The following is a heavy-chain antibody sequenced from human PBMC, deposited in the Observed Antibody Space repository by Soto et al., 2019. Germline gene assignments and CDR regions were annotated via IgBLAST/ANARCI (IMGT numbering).Heavy chain of an antibody. CDR2: TYYRSKWYY. CDR3: ARGEQYSGRIFDY. D-gene: IGHD1-26*01. J-gene: IGHJ4*01. V-gene: IGHV6-1*01. CDR1: GDSVSSNSAG. Sequence: TLSLTCAITGDSVSSNSAGWSWVRQSPSRGLEWLGRTYYRSKWYYEYAVSVRGRITINPDTSKNQYSLQLNSVTPEDTAVYFCARGEQYSGRIFDYWGQGALVTVSS.